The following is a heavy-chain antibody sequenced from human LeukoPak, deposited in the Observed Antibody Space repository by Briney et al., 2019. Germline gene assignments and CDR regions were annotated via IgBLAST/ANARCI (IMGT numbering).Heavy chain of an antibody. J-gene: IGHJ4*02. D-gene: IGHD1-7*01. CDR1: GFTFSSYW. CDR3: ARKRYWNYED. CDR2: IKQDGSEK. Sequence: GGSLRLSCAASGFTFSSYWMSWVRQAAGKGLEWVANIKQDGSEKYYVDSVKGRFTISRDNAENSLYLQMNSLRAEHTAVSYCARKRYWNYEDWGQETLVTVSS. V-gene: IGHV3-7*01.